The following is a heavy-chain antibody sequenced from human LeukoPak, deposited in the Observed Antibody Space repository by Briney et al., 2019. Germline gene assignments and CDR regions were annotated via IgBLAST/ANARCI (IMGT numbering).Heavy chain of an antibody. CDR1: GFTFSSYE. CDR3: ARTLRVWFGELPTPNFDY. CDR2: ISSSGSTI. Sequence: GGSLRLSCAASGFTFSSYEMNWVRQAPGKVLEWVSSISSSGSTIYYADSVKGRFTISRDNAKNSLYLQMNSLRAEDTAVYYCARTLRVWFGELPTPNFDYWGQGTLVTVSS. J-gene: IGHJ4*02. V-gene: IGHV3-48*03. D-gene: IGHD3-10*01.